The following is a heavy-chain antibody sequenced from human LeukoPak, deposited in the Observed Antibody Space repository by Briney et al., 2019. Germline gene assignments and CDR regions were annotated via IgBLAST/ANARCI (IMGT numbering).Heavy chain of an antibody. CDR1: GYTLTELS. J-gene: IGHJ5*02. D-gene: IGHD6-13*01. Sequence: ASVKVSCKVSGYTLTELSMHWVRQAPGKGLEWTGGFDPEDGETIYAQKFQGRATMTEDTSTDTAYMELSSLRSEDTAVYYCATELAAAGTSWFDPWGQGTLVTVSS. V-gene: IGHV1-24*01. CDR2: FDPEDGET. CDR3: ATELAAAGTSWFDP.